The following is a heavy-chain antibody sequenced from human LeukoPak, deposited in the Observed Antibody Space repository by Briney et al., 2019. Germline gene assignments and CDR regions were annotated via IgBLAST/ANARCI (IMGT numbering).Heavy chain of an antibody. V-gene: IGHV3-53*01. CDR2: IYSGGST. CDR3: ASRDPLLLLWFGESY. D-gene: IGHD3-10*01. CDR1: GFTVSSNY. Sequence: GGSLRLSCAASGFTVSSNYMSWVRQAPGKGLEWVSVIYSGGSTYYADSVKGRFTISRDNSKNTLYLQMNSLRAEDTAVCYCASRDPLLLLWFGESYWGQGTTVTVSS. J-gene: IGHJ6*02.